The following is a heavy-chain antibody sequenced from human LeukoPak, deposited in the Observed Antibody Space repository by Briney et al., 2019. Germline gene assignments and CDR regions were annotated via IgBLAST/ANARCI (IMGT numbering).Heavy chain of an antibody. J-gene: IGHJ3*02. V-gene: IGHV3-48*01. CDR3: ARDCVGGDGYNRDAFDI. Sequence: PGGTLRLSCAASGFTFSSYGMTWVRQAPGKGLQWVSYISRSSSTIYYADSVKGRFTISRDNAKNSLYLQMNSLRVEDTAVYYCARDCVGGDGYNRDAFDIWGQGTKVTVSS. D-gene: IGHD5-24*01. CDR2: ISRSSSTI. CDR1: GFTFSSYG.